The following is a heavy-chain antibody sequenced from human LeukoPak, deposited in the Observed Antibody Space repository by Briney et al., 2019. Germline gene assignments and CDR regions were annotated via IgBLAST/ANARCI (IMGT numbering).Heavy chain of an antibody. D-gene: IGHD3-22*01. Sequence: PGGSLRRSCAASGLTFSSYGMSWVRQAPGKGLEWVSAISGSGGSTYYADSVKGRFTISRDNSKNTLYLQMNSLRAEDTAVYYCAKDRLTVVVIKGSAFDIWGQGTMVTVSS. CDR3: AKDRLTVVVIKGSAFDI. V-gene: IGHV3-23*01. CDR2: ISGSGGST. CDR1: GLTFSSYG. J-gene: IGHJ3*02.